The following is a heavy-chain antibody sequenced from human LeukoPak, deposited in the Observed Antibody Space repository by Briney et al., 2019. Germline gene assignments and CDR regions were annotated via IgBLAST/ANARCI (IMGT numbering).Heavy chain of an antibody. CDR1: GFTFNFHA. V-gene: IGHV3-30-3*01. J-gene: IGHJ4*02. D-gene: IGHD4-17*01. CDR2: MSYDGNNK. CDR3: ARDSTPEALGGYGDSPILDY. Sequence: GGSLRLSCTASGFTFNFHAMHWVSQAPGEGLEWVTLMSYDGNNKYYADSVKGRFTISRDNSNNILYLRMNSLSAADTAVYYCARDSTPEALGGYGDSPILDYWGQRTLVTVSS.